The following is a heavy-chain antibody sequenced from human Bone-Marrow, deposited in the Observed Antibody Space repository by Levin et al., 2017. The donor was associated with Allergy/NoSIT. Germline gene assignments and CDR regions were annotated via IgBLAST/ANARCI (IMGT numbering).Heavy chain of an antibody. D-gene: IGHD2-2*01. Sequence: ASVKVSCKASGYTFTSYAMHWVRQAPGQRLEWMGWINAGNGNTKYSQKFQGRVTITRDTSASTAYMELSSLRSEDTAVYYCARSGYCISTSCYWNYGMDVWGQGTTVTVSS. CDR1: GYTFTSYA. CDR3: ARSGYCISTSCYWNYGMDV. V-gene: IGHV1-3*01. J-gene: IGHJ6*02. CDR2: INAGNGNT.